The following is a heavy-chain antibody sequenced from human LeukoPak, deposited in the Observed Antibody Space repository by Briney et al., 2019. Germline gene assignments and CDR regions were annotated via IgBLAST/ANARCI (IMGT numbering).Heavy chain of an antibody. CDR3: ARGYYYDSSGYSLFGY. Sequence: SVTVSCKASGYMFSNFFSSYGITWVRQAPGQGLEWMGGIIPIFGTANYAQKFQGRVTITADESTSTAYMELSSLRSEDTAVYYCARGYYYDSSGYSLFGYWGQGTLVTVSS. CDR1: GYMFSNFFSSYG. CDR2: IIPIFGTA. V-gene: IGHV1-69*13. D-gene: IGHD3-22*01. J-gene: IGHJ4*02.